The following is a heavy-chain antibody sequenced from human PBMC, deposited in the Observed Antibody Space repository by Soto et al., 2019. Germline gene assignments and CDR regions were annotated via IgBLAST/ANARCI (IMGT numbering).Heavy chain of an antibody. CDR1: GYKFTSSW. D-gene: IGHD3-22*01. J-gene: IGHJ5*02. V-gene: IGHV5-51*01. Sequence: PGESLKISCRTSGYKFTSSWIAWVRQKPGKGLEWMGIIFPSDSDTRYSPSFQGQVTISADRSTSTVFLQWASLKASDTAVYFCARKDKSGYFIWFDPWGQGTLVTVSS. CDR2: IFPSDSDT. CDR3: ARKDKSGYFIWFDP.